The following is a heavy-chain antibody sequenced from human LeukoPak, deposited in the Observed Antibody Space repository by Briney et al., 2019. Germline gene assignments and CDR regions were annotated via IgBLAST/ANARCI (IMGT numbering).Heavy chain of an antibody. CDR2: ISYDGSNK. CDR3: AKERMSFTPEPEYYFDY. V-gene: IGHV3-30*18. D-gene: IGHD2-15*01. CDR1: GFTFSSYS. J-gene: IGHJ4*02. Sequence: GGSLRLSCAASGFTFSSYSMHWVRQAPGKGLEWVAVISYDGSNKYYADSVKGRFTISRDNSKSTLYLQMNSLRAEDTAVYYCAKERMSFTPEPEYYFDYWGQGTLVTVSS.